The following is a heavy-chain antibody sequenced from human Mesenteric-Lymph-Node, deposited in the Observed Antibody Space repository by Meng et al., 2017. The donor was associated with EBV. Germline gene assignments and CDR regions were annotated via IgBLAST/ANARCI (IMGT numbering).Heavy chain of an antibody. CDR1: GGTHNSYS. D-gene: IGHD3-22*01. CDR3: ARDYDSSGYSFYY. CDR2: IILFFGSP. J-gene: IGHJ4*02. Sequence: QGELVQSGTEVKRPGSSVKVSCKASGGTHNSYSVGWVRQAPGQGLEWMGGIILFFGSPNYAHKFQGRLTISADESTSTVYMELSSLRSEDTAVYYCARDYDSSGYSFYYWGQGTLVTVSS. V-gene: IGHV1-69*01.